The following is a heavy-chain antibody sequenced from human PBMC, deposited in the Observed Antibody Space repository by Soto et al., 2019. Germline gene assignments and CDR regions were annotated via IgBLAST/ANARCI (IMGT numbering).Heavy chain of an antibody. Sequence: PSETLSLTCTVSGGSISSSSYYWGWIRQPPGKGLEWIGSIYYSGSTYYNPSLKSRVTISVDTSKNQFSLKLSSVTAADTAVYYCARRNYYDSSGYYYYGGDFDYWGQGTLVTVS. V-gene: IGHV4-39*01. CDR1: GGSISSSSYY. CDR3: ARRNYYDSSGYYYYGGDFDY. J-gene: IGHJ4*02. CDR2: IYYSGST. D-gene: IGHD3-22*01.